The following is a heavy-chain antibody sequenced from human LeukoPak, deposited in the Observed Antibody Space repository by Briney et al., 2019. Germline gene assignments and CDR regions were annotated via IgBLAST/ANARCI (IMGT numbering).Heavy chain of an antibody. Sequence: GGSLRLSCAASGFTFSSYSMNWVRQAPGKGLEWVSSISSSSSYIYYADSVKGRFTISRDNAKNSLYLQMNSLRAEDTAVYYCARAGLMVRGVYNWFDPWGQGTLVTVSS. CDR3: ARAGLMVRGVYNWFDP. CDR2: ISSSSSYI. J-gene: IGHJ5*02. D-gene: IGHD3-10*01. V-gene: IGHV3-21*01. CDR1: GFTFSSYS.